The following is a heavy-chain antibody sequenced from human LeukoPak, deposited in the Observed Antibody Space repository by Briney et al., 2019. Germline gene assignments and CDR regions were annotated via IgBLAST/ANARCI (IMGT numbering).Heavy chain of an antibody. V-gene: IGHV4-39*01. CDR1: GGSISSSSYY. CDR2: IYYSGST. Sequence: KPSETLSLTCTVSGGSISSSSYYWGWIRQPPGKGLEWIGNIYYSGSTYYNPSLKSRVTISVDTSKNQFSLKLTSVTAADTSVYYCARLPHTAMAPMDDALGIWGQGTMVTVSS. CDR3: ARLPHTAMAPMDDALGI. D-gene: IGHD5-18*01. J-gene: IGHJ3*02.